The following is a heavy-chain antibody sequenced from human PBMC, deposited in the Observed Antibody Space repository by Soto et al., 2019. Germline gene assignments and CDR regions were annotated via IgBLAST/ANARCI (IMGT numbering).Heavy chain of an antibody. CDR2: ISWNSGSI. D-gene: IGHD4-17*01. CDR1: GFTFDDYA. Sequence: EVQLEESGGGLVQPGRSLRLSCAASGFTFDDYAMHWVRQAPGKGLEWVSGISWNSGSIGYADSVKGRFTISRDNAKNSLYLQMNSLRAEDTALYYCAKDSVAVTTFAYMDVWGKGTTVTVSS. J-gene: IGHJ6*03. V-gene: IGHV3-9*01. CDR3: AKDSVAVTTFAYMDV.